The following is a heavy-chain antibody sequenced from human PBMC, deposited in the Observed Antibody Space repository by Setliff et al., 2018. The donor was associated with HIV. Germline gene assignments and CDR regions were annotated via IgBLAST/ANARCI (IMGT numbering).Heavy chain of an antibody. CDR2: IYYSGST. D-gene: IGHD3-22*01. V-gene: IGHV4-61*01. CDR1: GGSVGSGSYY. J-gene: IGHJ4*02. Sequence: KASETLSLTCSVSGGSVGSGSYYWSWIRQSPGKGLEWLGYIYYSGSTYYNPSRKSRVTISVDTSKNQFSLMLSSVTAADTAVYYCARLGDYDSSGYSWFDYWGQGTLVTVSS. CDR3: ARLGDYDSSGYSWFDY.